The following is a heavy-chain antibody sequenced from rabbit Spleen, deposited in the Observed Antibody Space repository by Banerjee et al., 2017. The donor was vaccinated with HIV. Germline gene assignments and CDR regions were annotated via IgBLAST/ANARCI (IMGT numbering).Heavy chain of an antibody. D-gene: IGHD1-1*01. CDR3: ASGYSDIYLDL. CDR2: TAGGTSTFT. V-gene: IGHV1S40*01. J-gene: IGHJ4*01. CDR1: GFSFSSNDY. Sequence: QSLEESGGGLVQPEGSLTLTCKASGFSFSSNDYMCWVRQAPGKGLEWIACTAGGTSTFTYYASWAKGRFTCSKASSTTVTLQMTSLTAADTATYFCASGYSDIYLDLWGQGTLAPS.